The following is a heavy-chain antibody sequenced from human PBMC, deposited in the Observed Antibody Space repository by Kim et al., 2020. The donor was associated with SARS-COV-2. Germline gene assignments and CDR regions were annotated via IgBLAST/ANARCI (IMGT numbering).Heavy chain of an antibody. J-gene: IGHJ6*02. Sequence: SETLSLTCTVSGGSISSGSYYWGWIRQPPGKGLEWIGSIYYSGSTYYNPSLKSRVTISVDTSKNQFSLKLSSVTAADTAVYYCARLSSWYHYGMDVWGQGTTVTVSS. CDR1: GGSISSGSYY. CDR3: ARLSSWYHYGMDV. CDR2: IYYSGST. D-gene: IGHD6-13*01. V-gene: IGHV4-39*01.